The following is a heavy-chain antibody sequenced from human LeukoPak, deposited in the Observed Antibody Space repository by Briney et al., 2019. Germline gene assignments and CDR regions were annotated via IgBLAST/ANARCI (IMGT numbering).Heavy chain of an antibody. CDR3: ARHVVSGWFESASWFDP. D-gene: IGHD6-19*01. V-gene: IGHV4-4*02. J-gene: IGHJ5*02. CDR1: GGSISSSNW. Sequence: SETLSLTCAVSGGSISSSNWWSWVRQPPGKGLEWIGEIYHSGSTNYNPSLKSRVTISVDKSKNQFSLKLSSVTAADTAVYYCARHVVSGWFESASWFDPWGQGTLVTVSS. CDR2: IYHSGST.